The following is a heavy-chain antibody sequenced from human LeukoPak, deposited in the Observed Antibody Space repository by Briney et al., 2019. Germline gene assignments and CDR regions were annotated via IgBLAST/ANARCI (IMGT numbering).Heavy chain of an antibody. CDR2: ISDSGGRT. V-gene: IGHV3-23*01. J-gene: IGHJ4*02. CDR1: GVTFSNYG. Sequence: GGSLRLSCAVSGVTFSNYGVSWARQAPGKGLESVAGISDSGGRTNYADSVQGRLPISRDSPKNTLYLQMNSLGAEDTAAYFCANRGVVLRVILVGFHKEAYHFDSWGQGALVTVSS. CDR3: ANRGVVLRVILVGFHKEAYHFDS. D-gene: IGHD3-22*01.